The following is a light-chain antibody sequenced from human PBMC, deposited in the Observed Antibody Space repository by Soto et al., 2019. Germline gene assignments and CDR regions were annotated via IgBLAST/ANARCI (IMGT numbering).Light chain of an antibody. CDR3: QQYDDLSALT. CDR2: DAS. V-gene: IGKV1-33*01. CDR1: QDISNS. Sequence: DIQMTQSPSSLSASVGDRVTFTCQASQDISNSLNWYQHKPGEAPRLLIYDASNLEAGVPSRFSGSGSGTHFTFTISSLQPEDIATYYCQQYDDLSALTFGGGTNVDIK. J-gene: IGKJ4*01.